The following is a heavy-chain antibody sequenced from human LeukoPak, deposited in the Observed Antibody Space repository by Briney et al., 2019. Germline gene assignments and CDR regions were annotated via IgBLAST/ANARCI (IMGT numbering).Heavy chain of an antibody. CDR2: IYYSGST. CDR1: GGSISSYY. D-gene: IGHD3-10*01. Sequence: PSETLSLTCTVSGGSISSYYWSWIRQPPGKGLEWIGYIYYSGSTNYNPSLKSRVTISVDTSKNQFSLKLSSVTAADTAVYYCARDYYGSGSLGDWGQGTLVTVSS. CDR3: ARDYYGSGSLGD. V-gene: IGHV4-59*12. J-gene: IGHJ4*02.